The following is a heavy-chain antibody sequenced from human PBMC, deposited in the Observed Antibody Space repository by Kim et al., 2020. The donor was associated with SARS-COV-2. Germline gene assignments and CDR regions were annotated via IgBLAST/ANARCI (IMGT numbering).Heavy chain of an antibody. J-gene: IGHJ5*02. Sequence: GGSLRLSCAATGLTVSENYMTWVRQAPGKGLEWVAGIHGGGNTFYADSVKGRFTISRDNSKNTLYLHMNNLRAEDTAVYHCTRDPGHGSGILDFDPWGQGTLVTVSS. CDR3: TRDPGHGSGILDFDP. D-gene: IGHD3-10*01. V-gene: IGHV3-53*01. CDR1: GLTVSENY. CDR2: IHGGGNT.